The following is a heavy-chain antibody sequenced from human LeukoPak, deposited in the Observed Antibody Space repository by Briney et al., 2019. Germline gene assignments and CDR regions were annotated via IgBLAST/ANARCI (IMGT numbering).Heavy chain of an antibody. J-gene: IGHJ4*02. CDR1: GFTFSSYA. V-gene: IGHV3-30*04. CDR2: ISYDGSNK. CDR3: AKGDNAAMVYIFDY. Sequence: GGSLRLSCAASGFTFSSYAMHWVRQAPGKGLEWVAVISYDGSNKYYADSVKGRFTISRDNSKNTLYLQMNSLRAEDTAVYYCAKGDNAAMVYIFDYWGQGTLVTVSS. D-gene: IGHD5-18*01.